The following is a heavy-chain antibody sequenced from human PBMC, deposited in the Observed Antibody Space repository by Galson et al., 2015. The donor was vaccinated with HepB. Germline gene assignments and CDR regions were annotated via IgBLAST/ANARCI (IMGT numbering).Heavy chain of an antibody. J-gene: IGHJ4*02. CDR3: ARTMVRGVIILDY. Sequence: SLRLACAAHGFTFSSHWMRWARQAPGKGLEWVANIKQDGSEKYYVDSVKGRFTISRDNAKNSLYLQMNSLRAEDTAVYYCARTMVRGVIILDYWGQGTLVTVSS. CDR1: GFTFSSHW. V-gene: IGHV3-7*03. CDR2: IKQDGSEK. D-gene: IGHD3-10*01.